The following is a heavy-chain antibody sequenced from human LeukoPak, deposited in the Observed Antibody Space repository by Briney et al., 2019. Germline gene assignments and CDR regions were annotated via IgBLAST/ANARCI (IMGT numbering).Heavy chain of an antibody. J-gene: IGHJ4*02. CDR2: TRSKANSYAT. V-gene: IGHV3-73*01. CDR1: GFTFSGSA. D-gene: IGHD3-22*01. Sequence: GGSLRLSCAASGFTFSGSAMHWVRQASGKGLEWVGRTRSKANSYATAYAASVKGRFTISRDDSKNTAYLQMNSLKTEDTAVYYCTMIVVPHDYWGQGTLVTVSS. CDR3: TMIVVPHDY.